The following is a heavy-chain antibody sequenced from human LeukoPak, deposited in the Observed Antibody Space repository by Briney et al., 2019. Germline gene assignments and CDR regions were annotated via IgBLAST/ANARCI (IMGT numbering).Heavy chain of an antibody. J-gene: IGHJ4*02. V-gene: IGHV4-4*09. D-gene: IGHD4-17*01. CDR1: GGSISSYY. CDR3: AIHGPERSTVTEFDY. CDR2: IYTSGST. Sequence: SETLSLTCTVSGGSISSYYWSWIRQPPGKGLEWIGYIYTSGSTNYNPSLKSRVTISVDTSKNQFSLKLSSVTAADTAVYYCAIHGPERSTVTEFDYWGQGTLVTVSS.